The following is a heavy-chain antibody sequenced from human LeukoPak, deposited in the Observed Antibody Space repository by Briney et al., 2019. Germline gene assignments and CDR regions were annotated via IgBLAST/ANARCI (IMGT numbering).Heavy chain of an antibody. V-gene: IGHV4-4*07. CDR3: ARDVGASNFDY. J-gene: IGHJ4*02. CDR1: LDSISSFY. D-gene: IGHD1-26*01. CDR2: IYTTGKT. Sequence: NPSETLSLTCNVSLDSISSFYWSWIRQSAGAGLEWIGRIYTTGKTDYNPSLKSRVTVSVDTSRNQVSLKLRSVTAADTAVYYCARDVGASNFDYWGQGILVTVSS.